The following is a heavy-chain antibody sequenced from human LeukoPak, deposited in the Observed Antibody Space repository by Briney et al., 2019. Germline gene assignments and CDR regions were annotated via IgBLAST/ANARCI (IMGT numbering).Heavy chain of an antibody. CDR3: ARVSGSYSTIDY. CDR2: LSGSGGIT. J-gene: IGHJ4*02. CDR1: GFTFSSYA. Sequence: GGSLRLSCAASGFTFSSYAMTWVLQAPGKGLEWVSGLSGSGGITYYADSVKGRFTISRDNSKNTLYLQMNSLRAEDTAVYYCARVSGSYSTIDYWGQGTLVTVSS. D-gene: IGHD1-26*01. V-gene: IGHV3-23*01.